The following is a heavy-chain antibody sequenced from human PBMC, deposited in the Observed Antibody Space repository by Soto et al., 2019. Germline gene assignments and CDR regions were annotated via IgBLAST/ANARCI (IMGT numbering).Heavy chain of an antibody. D-gene: IGHD6-19*01. Sequence: ASVKVSCKASGYTFTSYDINWVRQATGQGLEWMGWMNPNSGNTGYAQKFQGRVTMTRNTSISTAYMELSSLRSEDTAVYYCARGRRAGNWFDPWGQGTLVTVSS. V-gene: IGHV1-8*01. CDR1: GYTFTSYD. J-gene: IGHJ5*02. CDR2: MNPNSGNT. CDR3: ARGRRAGNWFDP.